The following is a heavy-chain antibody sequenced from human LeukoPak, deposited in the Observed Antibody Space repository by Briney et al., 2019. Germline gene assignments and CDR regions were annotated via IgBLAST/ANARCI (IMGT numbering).Heavy chain of an antibody. V-gene: IGHV3-7*01. CDR3: ARDRIVGATHFDS. Sequence: GGSLRLSCAASGFTFSSYWMSWVRQAPGKGLEWVANMRQDGGEIYYVDSVKGRFTISRDNAKNSLHLEMNSLRAEDTAVYYCARDRIVGATHFDSWGQGTLVTVSS. J-gene: IGHJ4*02. D-gene: IGHD1-26*01. CDR2: MRQDGGEI. CDR1: GFTFSSYW.